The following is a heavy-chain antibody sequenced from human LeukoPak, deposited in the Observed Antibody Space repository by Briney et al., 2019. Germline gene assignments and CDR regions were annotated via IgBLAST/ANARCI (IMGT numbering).Heavy chain of an antibody. CDR1: GFTFSSFA. J-gene: IGHJ4*02. CDR3: AKIWISGGWTIDY. Sequence: GGSLRLSCAASGFTFSSFAMSWVRQAPGKGLQWDSTICGRGGNTYYADAVKGRFTIARDNSKNPLCLQMNSLRAEDTAVYYCAKIWISGGWTIDYWGQGTLVTVSS. CDR2: ICGRGGNT. V-gene: IGHV3-23*01. D-gene: IGHD6-19*01.